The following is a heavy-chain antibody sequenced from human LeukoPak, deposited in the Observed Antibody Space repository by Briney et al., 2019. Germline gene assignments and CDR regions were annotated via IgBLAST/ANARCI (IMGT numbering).Heavy chain of an antibody. CDR1: GFTVSSNY. V-gene: IGHV3-66*01. D-gene: IGHD1-26*01. Sequence: GGSLRLSCAASGFTVSSNYMSWVRQAPGKGLEWVSVIYSGGSTYYADSVKGRFTISRDNSKNTLYLQMNSLRAEDTAVYYCAKSSGSYFSALDAFDIWGQGTTVTVSS. CDR2: IYSGGST. CDR3: AKSSGSYFSALDAFDI. J-gene: IGHJ3*02.